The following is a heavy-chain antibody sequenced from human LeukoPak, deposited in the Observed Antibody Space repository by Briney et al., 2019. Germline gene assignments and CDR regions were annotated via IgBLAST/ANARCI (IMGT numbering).Heavy chain of an antibody. V-gene: IGHV3-23*01. Sequence: PGGSLRLSCAASGFTFSSYGMSWVRQAPGKGLEWVSAISGSGGSTYYADSVKGRFTISRDNSKNTLYLQMNSLRAEDTAVYYCAKAETYYYGSGSLDYWGQGTLVTVSS. CDR2: ISGSGGST. J-gene: IGHJ4*02. CDR3: AKAETYYYGSGSLDY. CDR1: GFTFSSYG. D-gene: IGHD3-10*01.